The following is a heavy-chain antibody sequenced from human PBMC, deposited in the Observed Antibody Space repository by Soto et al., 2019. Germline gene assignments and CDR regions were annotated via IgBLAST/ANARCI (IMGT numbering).Heavy chain of an antibody. V-gene: IGHV3-23*01. D-gene: IGHD3-22*01. CDR1: GFTFSSYA. J-gene: IGHJ4*02. CDR2: ISGSGGST. CDR3: AKDQAMIVVVIPDY. Sequence: GWSLRLSCAASGFTFSSYAMSWVRQAPGKGLEWVSAISGSGGSTYYADSVKGRFTISRDNSKNTLYLQMNSLRAEDTAVYYCAKDQAMIVVVIPDYWGQGTLVTVSS.